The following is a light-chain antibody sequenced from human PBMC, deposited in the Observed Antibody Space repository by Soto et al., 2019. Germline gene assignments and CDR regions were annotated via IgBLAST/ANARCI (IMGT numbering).Light chain of an antibody. CDR2: DES. CDR1: QSVSRY. Sequence: EIVLTQSPATLSLSPGERATLSCRASQSVSRYLAWYQQKPGQAPRLVIYDESNRATGIPARFSGSGSGTDFTLTISSLEPEDFAVYYCQQRSSWPLTFVGGTKVEIK. J-gene: IGKJ4*01. V-gene: IGKV3-11*01. CDR3: QQRSSWPLT.